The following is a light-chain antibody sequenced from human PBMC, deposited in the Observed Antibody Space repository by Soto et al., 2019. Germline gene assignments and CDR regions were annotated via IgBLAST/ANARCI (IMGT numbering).Light chain of an antibody. CDR1: QSVISY. J-gene: IGKJ4*01. V-gene: IGKV3-11*01. CDR2: DAS. CDR3: QQRSNWPPLT. Sequence: EILLTQSPATLSLSPGERATLSCRSSQSVISYLAWYQQKPGQAPRLLIYDASNRATGIPARFSGSGSGTDFTLTISSLEPEDFAVYYCQQRSNWPPLTFGGGTKVEIK.